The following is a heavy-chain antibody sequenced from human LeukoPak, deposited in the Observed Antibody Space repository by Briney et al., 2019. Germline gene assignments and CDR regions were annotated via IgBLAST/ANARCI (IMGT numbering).Heavy chain of an antibody. V-gene: IGHV3-74*01. D-gene: IGHD4-17*01. Sequence: GGSLRLSCAASGFTFSSYWMHWVRQAPGKGLVWVSRINSDGSSTSYADSVKGRFTISRDNDKNTLYLQMNSLRGEDTAVYYCVGDPDYGGYSRFDYWGQGTLVTVSS. CDR2: INSDGSST. CDR1: GFTFSSYW. J-gene: IGHJ4*02. CDR3: VGDPDYGGYSRFDY.